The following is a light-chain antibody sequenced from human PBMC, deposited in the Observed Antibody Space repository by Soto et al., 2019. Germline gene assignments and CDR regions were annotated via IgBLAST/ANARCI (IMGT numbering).Light chain of an antibody. Sequence: EIVMTQSPATLSVSPGERATLSCRASQSVSSNLAWYQQKPGQAPRLLIYGASTRATGIPARFSGSGSGTEFTLTIRSLQSEDFAVYFCQQYNEWWTFGQGTKVEIK. V-gene: IGKV3-15*01. CDR1: QSVSSN. CDR2: GAS. J-gene: IGKJ1*01. CDR3: QQYNEWWT.